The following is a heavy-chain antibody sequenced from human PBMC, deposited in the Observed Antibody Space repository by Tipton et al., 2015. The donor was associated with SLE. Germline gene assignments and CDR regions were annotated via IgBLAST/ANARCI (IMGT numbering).Heavy chain of an antibody. CDR1: GGSISSSTYY. V-gene: IGHV4-39*07. D-gene: IGHD3-9*01. CDR2: IYHSGST. Sequence: TLSLTCTVSGGSISSSTYYWGWIRQPPGKGLEWIGSIYHSGSTYYNPSLKSRVAISVDRSKNQFSLNLSSVTAADTAVYYCARGNFLTGYWMDVWGKGTTVTVSS. J-gene: IGHJ6*04. CDR3: ARGNFLTGYWMDV.